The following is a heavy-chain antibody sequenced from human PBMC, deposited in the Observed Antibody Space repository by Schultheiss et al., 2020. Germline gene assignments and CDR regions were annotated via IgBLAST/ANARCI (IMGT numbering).Heavy chain of an antibody. Sequence: GGSLRLSCAASGFPFRSYDIHWVRQAPGKGLEWVAVISYDGSNKYYADSVKGRFTISRDNSKNTLYLQMNSLRAEDTAVYYCARGDGIVGVFDYWGQGTLVNVYS. CDR1: GFPFRSYD. D-gene: IGHD3-16*01. J-gene: IGHJ4*02. CDR3: ARGDGIVGVFDY. CDR2: ISYDGSNK. V-gene: IGHV3-30*03.